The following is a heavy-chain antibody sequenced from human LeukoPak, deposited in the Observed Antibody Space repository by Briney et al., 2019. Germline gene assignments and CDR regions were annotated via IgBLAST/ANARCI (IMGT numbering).Heavy chain of an antibody. J-gene: IGHJ4*02. D-gene: IGHD3-16*02. Sequence: PSETLSLTCTVSGGSISSGGYYWSWIRQHPGKGLEWIGYIYYSGSTYYNPSLKSRVTISVDTSKNQFSLKLSSVTAADTAVYYCARALRLGELSLPPFDYWSQGTLVTVSS. CDR2: IYYSGST. CDR1: GGSISSGGYY. V-gene: IGHV4-31*03. CDR3: ARALRLGELSLPPFDY.